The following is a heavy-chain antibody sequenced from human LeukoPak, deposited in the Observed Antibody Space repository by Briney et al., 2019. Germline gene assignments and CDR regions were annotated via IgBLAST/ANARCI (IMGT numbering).Heavy chain of an antibody. CDR1: GGSVSSGSYY. D-gene: IGHD3-22*01. CDR3: ARHRGSGYPYFDY. J-gene: IGHJ4*02. CDR2: IYSSGST. V-gene: IGHV4-61*01. Sequence: SETLSLTCTVSGGSVSSGSYYWSWIRQPPGKGLEWIGYIYSSGSTNYKPSLKSRVTISKDTSKNQFSLKLTSVTAADTAVYYCARHRGSGYPYFDYWGQGTLVTVSS.